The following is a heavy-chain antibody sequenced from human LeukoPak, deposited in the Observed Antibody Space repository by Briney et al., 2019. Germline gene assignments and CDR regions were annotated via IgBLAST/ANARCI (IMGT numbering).Heavy chain of an antibody. V-gene: IGHV4-59*01. Sequence: PSETLSLTCTVSGGSISSYYWSWIRQPPGKGPEWIGYIYYSGSTNYNPSLKSRVTISVDTSKNQFSLKLSSVTAADTAVYYCARGRGVGATTYYYYGMDVWGQGTTVTVSS. J-gene: IGHJ6*02. CDR1: GGSISSYY. CDR2: IYYSGST. CDR3: ARGRGVGATTYYYYGMDV. D-gene: IGHD1-26*01.